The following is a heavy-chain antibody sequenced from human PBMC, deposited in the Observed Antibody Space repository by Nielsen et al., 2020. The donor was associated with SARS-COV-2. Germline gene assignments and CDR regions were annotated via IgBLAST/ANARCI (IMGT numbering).Heavy chain of an antibody. J-gene: IGHJ3*02. V-gene: IGHV3-9*01. CDR3: AKSDGFNMVRGDAFNI. Sequence: SLKISCVGAGFTFGDRAMHWVRQLTGKGMEWISGVSYNSVTIDYADSVKGRVTISRDNAKNSLYLQMNSLRPEDTALYYCAKSDGFNMVRGDAFNIWGQGTMVTVSS. D-gene: IGHD3-10*01. CDR1: GFTFGDRA. CDR2: VSYNSVTI.